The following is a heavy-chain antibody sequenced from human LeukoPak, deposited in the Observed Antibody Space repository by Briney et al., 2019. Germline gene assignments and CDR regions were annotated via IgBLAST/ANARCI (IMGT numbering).Heavy chain of an antibody. V-gene: IGHV3-7*01. D-gene: IGHD6-13*01. J-gene: IGHJ4*02. CDR2: IKQDGSEK. Sequence: PGGSLRLSCAASGFTFSSYWVSWVRQAPGKGLEWVANIKQDGSEKYYVDSVKGRFTISRDNAKNSLYLQMNSLRAEDTAVYYCARVSREQQLVPGFDYWGQGTLVTVSS. CDR1: GFTFSSYW. CDR3: ARVSREQQLVPGFDY.